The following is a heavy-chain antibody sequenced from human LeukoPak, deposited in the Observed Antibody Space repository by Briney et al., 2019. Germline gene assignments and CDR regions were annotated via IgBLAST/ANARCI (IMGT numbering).Heavy chain of an antibody. CDR3: ARENWRDGYVVSK. D-gene: IGHD5-24*01. CDR2: IHHTAST. V-gene: IGHV4-38-2*02. J-gene: IGHJ4*02. Sequence: IAIIHHTASTYYNSSLNSRVSISVDTSKNTVSLKLNSVTAADTAVYYCARENWRDGYVVSKWGQGTLVTVSS.